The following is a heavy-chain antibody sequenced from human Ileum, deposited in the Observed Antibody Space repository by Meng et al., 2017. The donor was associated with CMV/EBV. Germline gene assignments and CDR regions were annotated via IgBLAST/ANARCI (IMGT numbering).Heavy chain of an antibody. CDR3: ARGVPDSIGQYLLDY. V-gene: IGHV1-2*06. CDR1: GYTFTGYY. J-gene: IGHJ4*02. D-gene: IGHD6-19*01. CDR2: INPNSGRT. Sequence: SGYTFTGYYTHWVRQAPGQGLEWMGRINPNSGRTNFAKKFQGRVTMTRDTSISTAYMELSSLTSDDTAVYFCARGVPDSIGQYLLDYWGQGTLVTVSS.